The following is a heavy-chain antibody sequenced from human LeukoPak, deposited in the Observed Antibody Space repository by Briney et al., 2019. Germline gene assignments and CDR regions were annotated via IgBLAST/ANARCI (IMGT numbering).Heavy chain of an antibody. CDR1: GDSISRYY. Sequence: SETLSLTCTVSGDSISRYYWNWIRQPAGKGLEWIGRIYNGGIITYNPSLKSRVTMSIDTSNNQFSLRLSSVTAADTAVYYCAREGSRDFWSGPVYYFDYWGQGTLVTVSS. V-gene: IGHV4-4*07. CDR2: IYNGGII. CDR3: AREGSRDFWSGPVYYFDY. D-gene: IGHD3-3*01. J-gene: IGHJ4*02.